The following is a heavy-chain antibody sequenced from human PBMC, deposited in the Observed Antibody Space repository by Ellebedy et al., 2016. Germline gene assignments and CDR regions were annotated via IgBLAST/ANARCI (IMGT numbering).Heavy chain of an antibody. CDR3: ARQGVVIDYAFDI. CDR2: IDPSDSYT. Sequence: GESLKISCKGSGYSFTSYWISWVRQMPGKGLEWMGRIDPSDSYTNYSPSFQGHVTISADKSISTAYLQWSSLKASDTAMYYCARQGVVIDYAFDIWGQGKMVTVSS. D-gene: IGHD2-21*01. J-gene: IGHJ3*02. CDR1: GYSFTSYW. V-gene: IGHV5-10-1*01.